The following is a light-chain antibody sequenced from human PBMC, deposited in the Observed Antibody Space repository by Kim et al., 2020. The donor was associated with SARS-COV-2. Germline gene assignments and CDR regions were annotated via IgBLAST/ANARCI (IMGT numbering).Light chain of an antibody. CDR1: KNINGY. CDR2: SAS. V-gene: IGKV1-39*01. Sequence: SAAVGDRVTITCRASKNINGYLNWYQQKRGKAPILLISSASTVQGGVSSRFSGSGSGTDFTLIISSLQPEDSATYYCHQSYSPPHTFGQGTKLEI. CDR3: HQSYSPPHT. J-gene: IGKJ2*01.